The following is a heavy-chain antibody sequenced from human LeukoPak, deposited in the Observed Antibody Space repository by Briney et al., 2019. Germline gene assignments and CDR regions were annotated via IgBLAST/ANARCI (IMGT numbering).Heavy chain of an antibody. CDR2: IRYDGRNT. CDR1: GFTFSSYG. Sequence: GGSLRLSCAASGFTFSSYGMHWVRQAPGKGLEWVSFIRYDGRNTYYADSVKGRFTISRDNSKNTLYLQMNSLRAEDTAVYYCAKKTIVGATVDAFDIWGQGTMVIVSS. V-gene: IGHV3-30*02. CDR3: AKKTIVGATVDAFDI. D-gene: IGHD1-26*01. J-gene: IGHJ3*02.